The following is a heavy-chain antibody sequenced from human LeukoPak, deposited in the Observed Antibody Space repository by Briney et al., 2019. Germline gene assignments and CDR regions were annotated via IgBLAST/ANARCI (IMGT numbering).Heavy chain of an antibody. D-gene: IGHD3-10*01. Sequence: SQTLSLTCTVSGGSISSGDYYWSWICQPPGKGLEWIGYIYYSGSTYYNPSLKSRVTISVDTSKNQFSLKLSSVTAADTAVYYCARVTIQYYYGSGSYYSPVDLDYWGQGTLVTVSS. CDR1: GGSISSGDYY. CDR2: IYYSGST. J-gene: IGHJ4*02. CDR3: ARVTIQYYYGSGSYYSPVDLDY. V-gene: IGHV4-30-4*01.